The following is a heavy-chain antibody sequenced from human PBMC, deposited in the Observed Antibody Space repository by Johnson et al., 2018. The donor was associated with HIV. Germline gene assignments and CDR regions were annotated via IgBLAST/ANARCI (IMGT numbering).Heavy chain of an antibody. V-gene: IGHV3-30-3*01. CDR2: ISYDGSNK. CDR3: AREAATTFWGWDAFDI. J-gene: IGHJ3*02. D-gene: IGHD3-10*02. Sequence: VQLVESGGDVVQPGRSLRLSCAASGFNFNNYAIHWVRQAPGKGLEWVAVISYDGSNKYYADSVKGRFTISRDNSKNTLYLQMNSLRAEDTAVYYCAREAATTFWGWDAFDIWGQGTMVTISS. CDR1: GFNFNNYA.